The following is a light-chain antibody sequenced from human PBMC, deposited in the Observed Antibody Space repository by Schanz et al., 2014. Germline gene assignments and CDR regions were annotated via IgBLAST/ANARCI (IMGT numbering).Light chain of an antibody. CDR2: FND. CDR1: SSNIGNHA. CDR3: SSYTSSYTLV. Sequence: QSVLTQPPSVSEAPRQRVTISCSGSSSNIGNHAVNWYQQLPGKAPKLLIYFNDLLFSGVSDRFSGSKSGTSASLAITGLQSEDEADYYCSSYTSSYTLVFGGGTKLTVL. J-gene: IGLJ3*02. V-gene: IGLV1-36*01.